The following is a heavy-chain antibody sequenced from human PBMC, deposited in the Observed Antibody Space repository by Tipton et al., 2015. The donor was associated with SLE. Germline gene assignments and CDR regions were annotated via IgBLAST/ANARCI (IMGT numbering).Heavy chain of an antibody. CDR3: AIGSLVQGVITNWFDP. J-gene: IGHJ5*02. CDR1: GGSIRSSNW. D-gene: IGHD3-10*01. CDR2: IYHSGST. V-gene: IGHV4-4*02. Sequence: TLSLTCAVSGGSIRSSNWWSWVRQPPGKGLEWIGEIYHSGSTNYNPSLKSRVTISVDTSKNQFSLKLSYVTAADTAVYYCAIGSLVQGVITNWFDPWGQGTLVTVSS.